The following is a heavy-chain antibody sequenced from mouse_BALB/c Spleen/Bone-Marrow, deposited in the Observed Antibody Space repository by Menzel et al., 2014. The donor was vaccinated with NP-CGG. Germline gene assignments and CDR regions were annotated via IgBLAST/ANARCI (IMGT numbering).Heavy chain of an antibody. CDR2: IYPGSGST. J-gene: IGHJ4*01. D-gene: IGHD2-3*01. CDR1: GYTFTSYW. V-gene: IGHV1S22*01. CDR3: TRGYYPYYYAMDY. Sequence: LQQSGSELARPGASVKLSCKASGYTFTSYWMHWVKQRHGQGLEWIGNIYPGSGSTNYDEKFKSQGTLTVDTSSSTAYMHLSSLTSEDSAVYYCTRGYYPYYYAMDYWGQGTSVTVSS.